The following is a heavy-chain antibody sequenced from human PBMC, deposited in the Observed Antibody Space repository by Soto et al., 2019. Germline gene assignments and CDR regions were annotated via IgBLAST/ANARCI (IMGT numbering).Heavy chain of an antibody. CDR3: ARGPVTPDY. Sequence: GGSLRLSCAASGFTFTSYWMHRVRQAPGKGLVWVSRINSDGSSTSYADSVKGRFTISRDNARNTLYLQMNSLRAGDTAVYYCARGPVTPDYWGQGTLVTVSS. J-gene: IGHJ4*02. CDR1: GFTFTSYW. D-gene: IGHD2-21*02. V-gene: IGHV3-74*01. CDR2: INSDGSST.